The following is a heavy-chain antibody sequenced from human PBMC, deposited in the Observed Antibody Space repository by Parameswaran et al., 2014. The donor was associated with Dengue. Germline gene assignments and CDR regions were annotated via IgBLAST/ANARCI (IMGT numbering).Heavy chain of an antibody. V-gene: IGHV3-30*18. CDR2: VSYEGSVK. J-gene: IGHJ4*02. CDR3: AKERNQMVSREFDY. D-gene: IGHD1-14*01. CDR1: GFTFSSYG. Sequence: LRLSCAASGFTFSSYGMQWVRQAPGKGLEWVAVVSYEGSVKYYTDSVKGRFTISRDNSKNTLYLQMNSLRAEDTAVYFCAKERNQMVSREFDYWGQGTLVTVSS.